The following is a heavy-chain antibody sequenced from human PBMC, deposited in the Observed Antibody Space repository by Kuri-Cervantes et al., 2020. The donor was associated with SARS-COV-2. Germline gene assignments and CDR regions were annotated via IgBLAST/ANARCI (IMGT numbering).Heavy chain of an antibody. Sequence: GESLKISCAASGFTFSSYAMSWVRQAPGKGLEWVSAISGSGGSTYYADSVKGRFTISRDYSKNTLYLQMNSLRAEDTAVYYCARRGTYYYDSSGYPNYYYYYMDVWGKGTTVTVSS. V-gene: IGHV3-23*01. CDR2: ISGSGGST. CDR1: GFTFSSYA. CDR3: ARRGTYYYDSSGYPNYYYYYMDV. J-gene: IGHJ6*03. D-gene: IGHD3-22*01.